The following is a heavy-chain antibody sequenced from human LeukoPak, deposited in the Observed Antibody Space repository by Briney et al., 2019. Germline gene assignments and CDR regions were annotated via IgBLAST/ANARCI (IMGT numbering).Heavy chain of an antibody. CDR1: GDNFNSYV. Sequence: SVKVSCKASGDNFNSYVLTWVRQAPGQGLEWMGRIIPTLDVANFAQKLKGRVSITADKSTNTAHLELSNLRSEDTAVYYCTREGVYSPDPTSYHRLPFDIWGKGTVVIVSS. CDR3: TREGVYSPDPTSYHRLPFDI. CDR2: IIPTLDVA. J-gene: IGHJ3*02. D-gene: IGHD3-16*02. V-gene: IGHV1-69*04.